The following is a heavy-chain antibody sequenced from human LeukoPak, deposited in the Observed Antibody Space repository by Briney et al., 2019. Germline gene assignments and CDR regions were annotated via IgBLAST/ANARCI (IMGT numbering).Heavy chain of an antibody. D-gene: IGHD3-10*01. J-gene: IGHJ4*02. CDR1: GFTFNNYG. CDR2: IWFDGSNK. V-gene: IGHV3-33*01. CDR3: ARDMGSGSFPNSYYLDY. Sequence: GGSLRLSCAASGFTFNNYGMHWVRQAPGKGLEWLALIWFDGSNKYYADSMKGRFTVSRDNSKNTLYLQMNSLRAEDTAVYYCARDMGSGSFPNSYYLDYWGQGTLVTVSS.